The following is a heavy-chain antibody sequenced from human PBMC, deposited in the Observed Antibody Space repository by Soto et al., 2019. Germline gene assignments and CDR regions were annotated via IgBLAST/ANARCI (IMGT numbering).Heavy chain of an antibody. D-gene: IGHD2-15*01. CDR3: VNYCRITTSLDYYYYYMDV. Sequence: GESLKISCKGSGYSFTSYWIGWVRQMPGKGLEWMGIIYPGDSDTRYSPSFQGQVTISADKSISTAYLQWSSLKASDTAMYYCVNYCRITTSLDYYYYYMDVWGKGTTVTVSS. V-gene: IGHV5-51*01. CDR1: GYSFTSYW. CDR2: IYPGDSDT. J-gene: IGHJ6*03.